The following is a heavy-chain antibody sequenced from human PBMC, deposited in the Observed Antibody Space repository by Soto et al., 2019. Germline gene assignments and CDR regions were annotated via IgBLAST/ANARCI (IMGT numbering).Heavy chain of an antibody. Sequence: ASVTVSCKASGYTFTGQFIHWVRQAPGQGLEWMGWINPNSGGTTYAQMFQGRVTLTSDTSISTAYMILSSLRSDDTAVYYCVTITMNAVDLWGQGTMVTVSS. J-gene: IGHJ3*01. V-gene: IGHV1-2*02. CDR1: GYTFTGQF. CDR2: INPNSGGT. CDR3: VTITMNAVDL. D-gene: IGHD3-22*01.